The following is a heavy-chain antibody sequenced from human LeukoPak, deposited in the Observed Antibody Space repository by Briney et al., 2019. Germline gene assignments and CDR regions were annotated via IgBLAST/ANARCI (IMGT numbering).Heavy chain of an antibody. CDR1: GFTFYTYW. CDR2: IQQDGSEK. CDR3: ARVATTAHN. Sequence: GGSLRLSCEASGFTFYTYWMSWARQAPGKGLEWVASIQQDGSEKYYVDSVKGRFTISRDNAQSSLYLQMNNLRAEDTAVYYCARVATTAHNWGQGTLVTVSS. J-gene: IGHJ4*02. V-gene: IGHV3-7*01. D-gene: IGHD5-12*01.